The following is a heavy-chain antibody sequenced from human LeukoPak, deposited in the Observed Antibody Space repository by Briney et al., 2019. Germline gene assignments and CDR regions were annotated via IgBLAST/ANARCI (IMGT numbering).Heavy chain of an antibody. J-gene: IGHJ3*02. CDR1: GYSISSGYY. V-gene: IGHV4-38-2*01. Sequence: PSETLSLTCAVSGYSISSGYYWGWIRQPPGKGLEWIGSIYHSGSTYYNPSLKSRVTISVDTSKNQFSLELSSVTAADTAVYYCASHVLLWFGEPEGAFDIWGQGTMVTVSS. CDR3: ASHVLLWFGEPEGAFDI. CDR2: IYHSGST. D-gene: IGHD3-10*01.